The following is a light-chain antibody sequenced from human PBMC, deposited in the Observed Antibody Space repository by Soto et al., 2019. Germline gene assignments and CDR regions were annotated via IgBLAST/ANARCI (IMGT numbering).Light chain of an antibody. Sequence: EIVLTQSPGTLSLSPGERATLSCRASQSVGSTFLAWYQQQPGQAPRLLIYGVSTRATGIPDRFMGSWSGIDFTLSISRLEPEDFGVYYCGQFVSSPPRTFGQGTKLEIK. CDR3: GQFVSSPPRT. V-gene: IGKV3-20*01. J-gene: IGKJ1*01. CDR2: GVS. CDR1: QSVGSTF.